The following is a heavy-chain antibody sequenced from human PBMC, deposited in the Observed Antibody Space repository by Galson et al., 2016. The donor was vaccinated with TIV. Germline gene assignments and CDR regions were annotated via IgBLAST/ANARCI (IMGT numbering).Heavy chain of an antibody. CDR3: ARQEQEMEAPLWD. V-gene: IGHV4-39*01. J-gene: IGHJ4*02. CDR1: GDSISSSRHF. D-gene: IGHD3-16*01. Sequence: ETLSLTCTVSGDSISSSRHFWGWIRQPPGKGLEWIGTIYYSRHTYYTSSLKSRVTVSVDASRNQFSLKLTSATASDTAIYYCARQEQEMEAPLWDWGQGTLVTVSS. CDR2: IYYSRHT.